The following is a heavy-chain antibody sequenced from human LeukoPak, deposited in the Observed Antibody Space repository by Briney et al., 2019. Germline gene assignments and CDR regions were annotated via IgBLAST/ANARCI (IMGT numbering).Heavy chain of an antibody. D-gene: IGHD3-16*02. V-gene: IGHV3-30*04. CDR1: GFTFDDYA. Sequence: QPGGSLRLSCAASGFTFDDYAMHWVRQAPGKGLEWVAVISYDGSNKYYADSVKGRFTISRDNSKNTLYLQMNSLRAEDTAVYYCAKGLRLGELSFSFDYWGQGTLVTVSS. CDR3: AKGLRLGELSFSFDY. CDR2: ISYDGSNK. J-gene: IGHJ4*02.